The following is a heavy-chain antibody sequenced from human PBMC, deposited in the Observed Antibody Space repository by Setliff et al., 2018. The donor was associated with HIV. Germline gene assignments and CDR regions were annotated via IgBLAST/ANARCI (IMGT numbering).Heavy chain of an antibody. Sequence: PGGSLRLSCAASGFTFTTYAMTWVRQAPGKGLEWVSAVSASATYIYYADSVKGRFTISRDNAENSLYLQMNSLRAEDTAVYYCAKDHATSSWFTALLDYWGQGALVTVSS. D-gene: IGHD6-13*01. CDR3: AKDHATSSWFTALLDY. CDR2: VSASATYI. CDR1: GFTFTTYA. V-gene: IGHV3-21*04. J-gene: IGHJ4*02.